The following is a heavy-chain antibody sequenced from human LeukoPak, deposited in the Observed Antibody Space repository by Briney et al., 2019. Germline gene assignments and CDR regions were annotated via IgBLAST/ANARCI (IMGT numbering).Heavy chain of an antibody. D-gene: IGHD6-6*01. CDR3: AREGVSSSSVDYYYYYMDV. J-gene: IGHJ6*03. CDR2: INPNSGGT. CDR1: GYTFTGYY. Sequence: ASVKVSCKASGYTFTGYYMHWVRQAPGQGLEWMGWINPNSGGTNYAQKFQGRVTMTRDTSISTAYMELSRLRSDDTAVYYCAREGVSSSSVDYYYYYMDVWGKGTTVTVSS. V-gene: IGHV1-2*02.